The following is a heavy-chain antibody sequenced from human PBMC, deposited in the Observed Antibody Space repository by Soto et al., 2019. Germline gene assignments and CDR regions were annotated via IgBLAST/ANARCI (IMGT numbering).Heavy chain of an antibody. CDR2: ISSDGSKQ. D-gene: IGHD6-13*01. CDR1: GFTFSRYG. Sequence: GGSLRLSCAASGFTFSRYGKHWARQTPDKGLEWVAVISSDGSKQYYTDSVKGRFTISRDNSKNTLYLQMNSLRAEDTAVYYCAIAIFRIPAAGYFDYWGQGPLVTVSS. V-gene: IGHV3-30*03. CDR3: AIAIFRIPAAGYFDY. J-gene: IGHJ4*02.